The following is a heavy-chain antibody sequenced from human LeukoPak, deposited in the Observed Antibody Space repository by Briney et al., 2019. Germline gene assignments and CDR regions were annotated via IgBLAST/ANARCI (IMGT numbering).Heavy chain of an antibody. V-gene: IGHV4-59*08. CDR2: IYYSGNT. CDR1: GGSLSRYY. D-gene: IGHD2-2*01. J-gene: IGHJ4*02. CDR3: ARHQRGSCTSTSCYEFDN. Sequence: PSETLSLTCTVSGGSLSRYYWSWVRQPPRKGLWRIGYIYYSGNTNYNPSLKSRVTISIDTSKNQFSLILSSVTAADTAVYYCARHQRGSCTSTSCYEFDNWGQGTLVTVSS.